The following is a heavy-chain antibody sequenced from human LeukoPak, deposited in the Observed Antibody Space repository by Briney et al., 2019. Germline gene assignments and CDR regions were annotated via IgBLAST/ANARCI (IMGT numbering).Heavy chain of an antibody. CDR3: ARSTGGWSYFDY. V-gene: IGHV4-59*01. Sequence: PSETLSLTCTVSGGSISSNYWSWIRQPPGKGLEWIGYIYDSGTTNYNPSLKSRATISEDTSKNQFSLKLSSVTAADTAVYHCARSTGGWSYFDYWGQGTLVTVSS. CDR1: GGSISSNY. D-gene: IGHD6-19*01. J-gene: IGHJ4*02. CDR2: IYDSGTT.